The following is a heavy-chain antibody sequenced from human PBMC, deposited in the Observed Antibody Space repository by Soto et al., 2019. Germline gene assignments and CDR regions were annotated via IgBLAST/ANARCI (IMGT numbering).Heavy chain of an antibody. D-gene: IGHD7-27*01. CDR2: IWYDGSNK. Sequence: SYGILCDSKNQGKGLEWVVVIWYDGSNKYYADSVKGRFTISRDNSKNTLYLQMNSLRAEDAAVYYCARDNSGRTYYGMDVWGQGTTVTVSS. J-gene: IGHJ6*02. V-gene: IGHV3-33*01. CDR1: SYG. CDR3: ARDNSGRTYYGMDV.